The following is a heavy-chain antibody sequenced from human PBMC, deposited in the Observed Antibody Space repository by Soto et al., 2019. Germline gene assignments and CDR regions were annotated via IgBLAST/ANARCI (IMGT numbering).Heavy chain of an antibody. Sequence: QEQLVESGGDVVQPGRSLTLSCAASGFTFSANAMHWVRQAPGKGLEWVAVIAYDGTIKIYRDSVKGRFTISRDDSKSTLYPQINSLRPEDTAVYYCARDKIKGAPDYLDSWGQGTLVTVSS. CDR3: ARDKIKGAPDYLDS. CDR1: GFTFSANA. D-gene: IGHD1-26*01. V-gene: IGHV3-30-3*01. CDR2: IAYDGTIK. J-gene: IGHJ4*02.